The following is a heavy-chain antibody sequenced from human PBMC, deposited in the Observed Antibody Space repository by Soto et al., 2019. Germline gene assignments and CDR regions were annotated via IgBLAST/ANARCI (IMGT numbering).Heavy chain of an antibody. CDR2: ISGSGGST. CDR1: GFTFSSYA. D-gene: IGHD6-13*01. Sequence: EVQLLESGGGLVQPGGSLRLSCAASGFTFSSYAMSWVRQAPGKGVEWVSAISGSGGSTYYADSVKGRFTISRDNSKNTLYLQMNSLRAEDPAVYYCAKENGYSSSWFEFDYWGQGTLVTVSS. V-gene: IGHV3-23*01. CDR3: AKENGYSSSWFEFDY. J-gene: IGHJ4*02.